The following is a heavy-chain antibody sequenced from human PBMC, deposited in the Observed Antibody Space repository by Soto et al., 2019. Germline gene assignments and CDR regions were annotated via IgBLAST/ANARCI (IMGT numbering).Heavy chain of an antibody. D-gene: IGHD2-15*01. CDR3: ARGYCSGGTCYLSEAFDI. V-gene: IGHV1-2*02. CDR2: VNPNSGGA. CDR1: GYTFTGYY. Sequence: ASVKVSCKASGYTFTGYYIHWVRQAPGQGLEWMGWVNPNSGGANYSQNFQGRVTMTRDTSITTAYMELGRLRSDDTAEYYCARGYCSGGTCYLSEAFDIWGQGTMVTVSS. J-gene: IGHJ3*02.